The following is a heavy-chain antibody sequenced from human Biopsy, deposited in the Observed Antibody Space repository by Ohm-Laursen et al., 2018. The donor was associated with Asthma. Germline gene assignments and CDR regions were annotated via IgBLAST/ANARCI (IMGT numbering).Heavy chain of an antibody. CDR2: ISSSGSTT. V-gene: IGHV3-11*01. J-gene: IGHJ4*02. D-gene: IGHD2-21*02. CDR3: ARDVSAAPSIVVVTAADC. CDR1: GFSFSDYY. Sequence: SLRLSCSASGFSFSDYYMTWMRQAPGKGLEWVSSISSSGSTTYPAESVKGRFTISRDNAKNSLYLQMNSLRAEDTAIYYCARDVSAAPSIVVVTAADCWGQGTLVTVS.